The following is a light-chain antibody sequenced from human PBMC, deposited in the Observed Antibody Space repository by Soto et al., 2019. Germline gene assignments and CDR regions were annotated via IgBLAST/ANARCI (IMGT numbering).Light chain of an antibody. V-gene: IGKV1-5*03. CDR2: KAS. Sequence: DIPMTQSPSTLSASVGDRVTITCRASQTISSWLAWYQQKPGKAPKLLIYKASSLESGVPSRFSGSGSGTEFTLTISSLQPDDSATYYCQQYSYLGTFGQGTKVEIK. J-gene: IGKJ1*01. CDR3: QQYSYLGT. CDR1: QTISSW.